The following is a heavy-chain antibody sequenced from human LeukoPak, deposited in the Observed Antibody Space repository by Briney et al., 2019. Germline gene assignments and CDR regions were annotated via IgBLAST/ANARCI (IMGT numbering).Heavy chain of an antibody. CDR2: ICHSGST. D-gene: IGHD2-2*01. J-gene: IGHJ2*01. V-gene: IGHV4-30-2*01. Sequence: SQTLSLTCAVSGGSISSGGYSWSWIRQPPGKGLEWIGYICHSGSTYYNPSLKSRVTISVDRSKNQFSLKLSSVTAADTAVYYCARGGASSVQLWYFDLWGRGTLVTVSS. CDR3: ARGGASSVQLWYFDL. CDR1: GGSISSGGYS.